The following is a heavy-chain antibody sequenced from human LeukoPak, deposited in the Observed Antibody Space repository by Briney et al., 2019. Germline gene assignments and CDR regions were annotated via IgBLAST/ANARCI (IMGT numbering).Heavy chain of an antibody. J-gene: IGHJ4*02. D-gene: IGHD5-12*01. CDR2: INPNSGGT. CDR3: ATITASGYAGNC. Sequence: ASVTVSCKASGYTFTGYYMHWVRQAPGQGLEWMGRINPNSGGTNYAQKFQGRVTMTRDTSISTAYMELSRLRSDDTAVYYCATITASGYAGNCWGQGTLVTVSS. CDR1: GYTFTGYY. V-gene: IGHV1-2*06.